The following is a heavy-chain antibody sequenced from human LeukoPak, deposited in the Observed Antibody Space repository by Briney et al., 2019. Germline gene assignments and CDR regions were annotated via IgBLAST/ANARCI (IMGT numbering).Heavy chain of an antibody. CDR2: IKQDGTEK. CDR3: ARRMTRDYFYMDV. J-gene: IGHJ6*03. V-gene: IGHV3-7*03. Sequence: GGSLRLSCAVSGFTFTTYWLGWVRQPPGKGLEWVANIKQDGTEKYYVDSVKGRFTISRDNSKNTLYLQMNSLRAEDTAVYYCARRMTRDYFYMDVWGKGTTVTISS. CDR1: GFTFTTYW.